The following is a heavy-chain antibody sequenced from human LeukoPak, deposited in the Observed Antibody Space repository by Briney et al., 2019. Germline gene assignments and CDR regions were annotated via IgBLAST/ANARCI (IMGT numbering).Heavy chain of an antibody. CDR1: GYTFTSYY. D-gene: IGHD3-3*01. Sequence: ASVKLSCKASGYTFTSYYMHWVRQAPGQGLEWMGIINPSGGSTSYAQKFQGRVTMTRDTSTSTVYMELSSLRSEDTAVYYCARGSSLPTIFGVVTPFDYWGQGTLVTVSS. V-gene: IGHV1-46*01. CDR2: INPSGGST. J-gene: IGHJ4*02. CDR3: ARGSSLPTIFGVVTPFDY.